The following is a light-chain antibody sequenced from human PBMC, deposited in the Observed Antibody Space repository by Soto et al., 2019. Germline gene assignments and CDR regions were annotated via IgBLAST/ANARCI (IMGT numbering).Light chain of an antibody. J-gene: IGKJ1*01. V-gene: IGKV3-15*01. Sequence: IVLTKAPATLSVSPGERATLSCRASQGIFYNLAGFQQRHGQAPRLLIYRASTRATNIPARFSGSGSGTELTLTISLLQSENFALYYCQQYHNLWTFGQAARVAS. CDR1: QGIFYN. CDR2: RAS. CDR3: QQYHNLWT.